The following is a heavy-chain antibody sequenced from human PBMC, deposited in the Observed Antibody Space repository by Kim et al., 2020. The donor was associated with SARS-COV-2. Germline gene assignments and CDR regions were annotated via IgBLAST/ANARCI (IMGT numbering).Heavy chain of an antibody. CDR3: ARDVATSEMEHVVFDY. CDR2: IIPIFGTA. J-gene: IGHJ4*02. Sequence: SVKVSCKASGGTFSSYAISWVRQAPGQGLEWMGGIIPIFGTANYAQKFQGRVTITADESTSTAYMELSSLRSEDTAVYYCARDVATSEMEHVVFDYWGQGTLVTVSS. D-gene: IGHD5-12*01. V-gene: IGHV1-69*13. CDR1: GGTFSSYA.